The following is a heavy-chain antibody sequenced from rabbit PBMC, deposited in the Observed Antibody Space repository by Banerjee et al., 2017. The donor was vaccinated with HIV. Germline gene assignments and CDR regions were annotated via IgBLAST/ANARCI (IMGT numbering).Heavy chain of an antibody. CDR1: GFTISSSYY. CDR3: ARGAGYVAYGYDL. D-gene: IGHD6-1*01. J-gene: IGHJ2*01. V-gene: IGHV1S40*01. CDR2: IYTSSGST. Sequence: QSLEESGGGLVQPEGSLALTCTASGFTISSSYYMCWVRQAPGKGLEWIGCIYTSSGSTYYASWAKGRFTISKTSSTTVTLQMTSLTAADTATYFCARGAGYVAYGYDLWGPGTLVTVS.